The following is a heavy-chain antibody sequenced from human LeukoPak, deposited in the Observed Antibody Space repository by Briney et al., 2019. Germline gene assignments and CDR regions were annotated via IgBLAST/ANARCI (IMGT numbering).Heavy chain of an antibody. CDR2: IYYSGST. Sequence: SETLSLTCTVSGGSISSSSYYWGWIRQPPGKGLEWIGSIYYSGSTYYNPSLKSRDTISVDTSKNQFSLKLSSVTAADTAVYYCARSYSSSSALSFDYWGQGTLVTVSS. V-gene: IGHV4-39*01. CDR3: ARSYSSSSALSFDY. J-gene: IGHJ4*02. CDR1: GGSISSSSYY. D-gene: IGHD6-6*01.